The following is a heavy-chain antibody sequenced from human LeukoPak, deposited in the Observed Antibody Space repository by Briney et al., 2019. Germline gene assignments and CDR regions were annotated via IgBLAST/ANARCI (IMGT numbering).Heavy chain of an antibody. D-gene: IGHD3-16*01. CDR1: GFTFRSYW. J-gene: IGHJ6*02. Sequence: GGSLRLSCVASGFTFRSYWMSWVRQAPGKGLEWVANIKQDGSEMYYADSVKGRFTISRDNAKNSLYLQMSNLRAEDTAVYFCARGGGLDVWGQGATVTVSS. V-gene: IGHV3-7*03. CDR3: ARGGGLDV. CDR2: IKQDGSEM.